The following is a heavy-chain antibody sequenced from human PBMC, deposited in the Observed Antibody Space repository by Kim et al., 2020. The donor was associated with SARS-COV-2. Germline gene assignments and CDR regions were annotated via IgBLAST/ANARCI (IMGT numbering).Heavy chain of an antibody. CDR1: GFTFSSYS. J-gene: IGHJ6*02. Sequence: GGSLRLSCAASGFTFSSYSMNWVRQAPGKGLEWVSSISSSSSYIYYADSVKGRFTISRDNAKNSLYLQMNSLRAEDTAVYYCARATWIAATDKSYYYYGMDVWGQGTTVTVTS. CDR3: ARATWIAATDKSYYYYGMDV. CDR2: ISSSSSYI. V-gene: IGHV3-21*01. D-gene: IGHD6-13*01.